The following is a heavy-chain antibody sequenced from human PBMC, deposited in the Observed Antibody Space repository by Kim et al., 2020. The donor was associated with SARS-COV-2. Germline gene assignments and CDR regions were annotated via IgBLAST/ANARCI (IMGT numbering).Heavy chain of an antibody. CDR3: AIGITMVRGPVHYYGMDV. CDR2: MNPNSGNT. V-gene: IGHV1-8*01. Sequence: ASVKVSCKASGYTFTSYDINWVRQATGQGLEWMGWMNPNSGNTGYAQKFQGRVTMTRNTSISTAYMELSSLRSEDTAVYYCAIGITMVRGPVHYYGMDVWGQGTTVTVSS. J-gene: IGHJ6*02. CDR1: GYTFTSYD. D-gene: IGHD3-10*01.